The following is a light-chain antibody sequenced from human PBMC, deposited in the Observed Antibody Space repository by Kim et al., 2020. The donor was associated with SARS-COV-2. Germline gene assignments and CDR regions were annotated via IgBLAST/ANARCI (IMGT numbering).Light chain of an antibody. CDR3: QERGNWPPYA. Sequence: EVVLTQSPATLSLSPGESATLSCRASQSVGNYLAWYQHKPGQAPRLLIYDASDRATGIPARFSGSGSGTDFTLHISSLEPEDFAVYYCQERGNWPPYAFGQGTKLEI. CDR2: DAS. J-gene: IGKJ2*01. V-gene: IGKV3-11*01. CDR1: QSVGNY.